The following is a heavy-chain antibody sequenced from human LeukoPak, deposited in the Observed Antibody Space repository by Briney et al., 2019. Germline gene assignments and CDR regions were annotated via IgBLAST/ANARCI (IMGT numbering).Heavy chain of an antibody. CDR1: GGSVSSGSYY. Sequence: ETLSLTCTVSGGSVSSGSYYWSWVRQAPGKGLEWVSAISGSGGSTYYADSVKGRFTISRDNSKNTLYLQMNSLRAEDTAVYYCAKDVLLWFGDDAFDIWGQGTMVTVSS. CDR2: ISGSGGST. CDR3: AKDVLLWFGDDAFDI. V-gene: IGHV3-23*01. J-gene: IGHJ3*02. D-gene: IGHD3-10*01.